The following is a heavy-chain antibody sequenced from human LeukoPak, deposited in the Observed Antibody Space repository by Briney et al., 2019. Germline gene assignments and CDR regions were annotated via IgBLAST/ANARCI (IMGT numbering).Heavy chain of an antibody. CDR1: GFTFSSYS. CDR3: ARRLAVAGTYYFDY. V-gene: IGHV3-21*01. Sequence: GGSLRLSCAASGFTFSSYSMDWVRQAPGKGLEWVSSISKTSSHIYYADSVKGRFTISRDNAKNSMYLQMNSLRVEDTAVYYCARRLAVAGTYYFDYWGQGTLVTVSS. J-gene: IGHJ4*02. CDR2: ISKTSSHI. D-gene: IGHD6-19*01.